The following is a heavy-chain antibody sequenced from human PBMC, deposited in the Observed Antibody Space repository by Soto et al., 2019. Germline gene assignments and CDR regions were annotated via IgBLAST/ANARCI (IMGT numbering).Heavy chain of an antibody. CDR3: ARDSRYSSSWSSFDY. D-gene: IGHD6-13*01. J-gene: IGHJ4*02. Sequence: PSETLSLTCTVSGGSISSYYWSWIRQPPGKGLEWIGYIYYSGSTNYNPSLKSRVTISVDTSKNQFSLKLSSVTAADTAVYYCARDSRYSSSWSSFDYWGQGTLVTVSS. V-gene: IGHV4-59*01. CDR1: GGSISSYY. CDR2: IYYSGST.